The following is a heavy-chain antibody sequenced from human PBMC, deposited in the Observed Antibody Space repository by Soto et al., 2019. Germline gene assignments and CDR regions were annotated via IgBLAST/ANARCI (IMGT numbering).Heavy chain of an antibody. V-gene: IGHV2-5*01. CDR1: GFSLTTTAAG. CDR3: AHRSSLTPFGTSGYVFDH. J-gene: IGHJ4*02. D-gene: IGHD3-22*01. CDR2: MYWNDDR. Sequence: GPTLVHPTQTLTLTFAFSGFSLTTTAAGVALIRQSRGKALEWLALMYWNDDRRCSPSQKNRLTVTRDTSKDQVVLTLTNMDTVDSGTYFCAHRSSLTPFGTSGYVFDHWGQGTPVTVSS.